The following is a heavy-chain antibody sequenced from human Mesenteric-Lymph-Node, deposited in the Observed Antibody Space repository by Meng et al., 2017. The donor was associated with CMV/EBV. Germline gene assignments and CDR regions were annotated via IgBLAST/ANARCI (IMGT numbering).Heavy chain of an antibody. CDR2: ISSSSSYI. CDR3: ARDSYVSGELALQIDY. J-gene: IGHJ4*02. D-gene: IGHD3-10*01. Sequence: GGSLRLSCAALGFTFSSYSMNWVRQAPGKGLEWVSSISSSSSYIYYADSVKGRFTISRDNAKNSLYLQMNSLRAEDTAVYYCARDSYVSGELALQIDYWGQGTLVTVSS. CDR1: GFTFSSYS. V-gene: IGHV3-21*01.